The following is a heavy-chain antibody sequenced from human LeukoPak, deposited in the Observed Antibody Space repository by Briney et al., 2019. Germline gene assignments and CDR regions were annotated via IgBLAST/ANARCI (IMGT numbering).Heavy chain of an antibody. D-gene: IGHD1-26*01. CDR1: GFTFGSHA. V-gene: IGHV3-48*03. J-gene: IGHJ4*02. CDR3: ARDHMGYDY. Sequence: PGGSLRLSCAASGFTFGSHAMSWVRQAPGKGLEWVSYISSGGSTTYYAGSVKGRFTVSRDNAKNSLYLQMNSLRAEDTAVYYCARDHMGYDYWGQGTLVTVSS. CDR2: ISSGGSTT.